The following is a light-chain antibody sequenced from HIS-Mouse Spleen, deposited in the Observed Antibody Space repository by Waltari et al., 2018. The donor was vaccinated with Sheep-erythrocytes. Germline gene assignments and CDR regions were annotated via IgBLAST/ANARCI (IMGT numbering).Light chain of an antibody. CDR3: CSYAGSSTLV. J-gene: IGLJ2*01. V-gene: IGLV2-23*01. Sequence: QSALTQSASVSGSPGQSITISCTGTSSAVGSYNLVSWYQQHPGNAPKLMIYEGSKRPSGGSNRFSGSKSGNTASLTSSGLQAEDEADYYCCSYAGSSTLVFGGGTKLTVL. CDR2: EGS. CDR1: SSAVGSYNL.